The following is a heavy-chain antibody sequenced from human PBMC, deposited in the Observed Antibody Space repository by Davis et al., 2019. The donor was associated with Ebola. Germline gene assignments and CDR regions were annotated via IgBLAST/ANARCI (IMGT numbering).Heavy chain of an antibody. J-gene: IGHJ4*02. V-gene: IGHV3-23*01. CDR3: AKDAHRSGYPSFSDY. Sequence: GESLKISCAASGFTFSSYAMSWVRQAPGKGLEWVSAISGSGGSTYYADSVKGRFTISRDNSKNTLYLQMNSLRAEDTAVYYCAKDAHRSGYPSFSDYWGQGTLVTVSS. CDR2: ISGSGGST. CDR1: GFTFSSYA. D-gene: IGHD3-22*01.